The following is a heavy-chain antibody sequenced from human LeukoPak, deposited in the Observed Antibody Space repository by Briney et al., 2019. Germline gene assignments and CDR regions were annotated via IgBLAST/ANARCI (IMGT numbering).Heavy chain of an antibody. J-gene: IGHJ4*02. Sequence: ASVKVSCKASGYTFTSYDINWVRQATGQGLEWMGWMNPNSGNTGYAQKFQGRVTMTRNTSISTAYTELSSLRSEDTAVYYCARGESDYGDLVHYWGQGTLVTVSS. CDR3: ARGESDYGDLVHY. V-gene: IGHV1-8*01. D-gene: IGHD4-17*01. CDR2: MNPNSGNT. CDR1: GYTFTSYD.